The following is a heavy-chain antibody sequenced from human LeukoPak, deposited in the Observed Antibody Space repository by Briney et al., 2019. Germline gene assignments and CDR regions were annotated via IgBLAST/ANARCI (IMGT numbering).Heavy chain of an antibody. CDR1: GFTVSSNY. V-gene: IGHV3-66*01. Sequence: GGSLRLSCAASGFTVSSNYMSWVRQAPGKGLEWVSVIYSGGSTYYADSVKGRFTISRDNSKNTLYLQMNSLRAEDTAVYYCARDLTVTTPRPEYFQHWGQGTLVTVSS. CDR2: IYSGGST. J-gene: IGHJ1*01. CDR3: ARDLTVTTPRPEYFQH. D-gene: IGHD4-17*01.